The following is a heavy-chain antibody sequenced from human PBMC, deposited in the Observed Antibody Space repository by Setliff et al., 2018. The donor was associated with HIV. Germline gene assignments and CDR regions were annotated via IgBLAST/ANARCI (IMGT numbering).Heavy chain of an antibody. J-gene: IGHJ6*02. CDR1: GGSFSGYY. CDR3: ARQGAQQELTPFYSYGMDV. V-gene: IGHV4-34*01. CDR2: INQSENT. D-gene: IGHD3-16*01. Sequence: SETLSLTCTVYGGSFSGYYWSWIRQPPGMGLEWIGEINQSENTNYNPSLKSRVTISVDTSKNQFSLKLSSVTAADTAVYYCARQGAQQELTPFYSYGMDVWGQGTTVTVSS.